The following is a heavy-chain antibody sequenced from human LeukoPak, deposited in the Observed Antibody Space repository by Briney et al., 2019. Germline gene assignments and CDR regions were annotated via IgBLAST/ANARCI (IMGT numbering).Heavy chain of an antibody. CDR1: GASISSYY. V-gene: IGHV4-4*07. CDR2: IYTSGST. CDR3: ARASGEGYCSSTSCTRYMDV. J-gene: IGHJ6*03. D-gene: IGHD2-2*01. Sequence: SETLSLTCTVSGASISSYYWSWIRQPAGKGLEWIARIYTSGSTNYNPSLKSRVTISVNKSKNQFSLKLSSVTAADTAVYYCARASGEGYCSSTSCTRYMDVWGKGTTVTVSS.